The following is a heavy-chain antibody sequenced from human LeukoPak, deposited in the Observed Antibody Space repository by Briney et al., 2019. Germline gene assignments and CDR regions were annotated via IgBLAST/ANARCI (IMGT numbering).Heavy chain of an antibody. Sequence: GGSLRLSCAASGFSFSSYTMNWVRQAPGKGLEWVSYISSSGGTVYYADSVKGRFTISRDSAKNSLYLQMDSLGDEDTAVYYCVRGLSSTTPNNYALDVWGQGTTVTVSS. CDR2: ISSSGGTV. CDR1: GFSFSSYT. V-gene: IGHV3-48*02. J-gene: IGHJ6*02. CDR3: VRGLSSTTPNNYALDV. D-gene: IGHD2-2*01.